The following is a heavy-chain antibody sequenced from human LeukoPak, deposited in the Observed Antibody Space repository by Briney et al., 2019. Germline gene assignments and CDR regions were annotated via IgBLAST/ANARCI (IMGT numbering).Heavy chain of an antibody. D-gene: IGHD2-21*02. CDR3: AKWGCSGSDCYPFDY. J-gene: IGHJ4*02. CDR2: ISGSGGNT. CDR1: GFIFTNYA. V-gene: IGHV3-23*01. Sequence: GGSLRLSCAASGFIFTNYAMGWVRQAPGKGLEWVSAISGSGGNTYYADSVKGRFTISRDNSKNTLYLQMNSLRAEDTAVYYCAKWGCSGSDCYPFDYWGQGTLVTVSS.